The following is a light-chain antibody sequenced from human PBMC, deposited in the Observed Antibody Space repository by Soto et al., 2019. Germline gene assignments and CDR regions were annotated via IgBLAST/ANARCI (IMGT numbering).Light chain of an antibody. CDR2: MAS. Sequence: DIQMTQSPSPLSASVGDRVTITCLASQSISTWLAWYQQKPGKAPKLLIYMASTLESGVPSRFSVSGSGTEFTLTISSLRPDDVATYYCQQYDSNSPFGQGTKLEIK. V-gene: IGKV1-5*03. CDR3: QQYDSNSP. CDR1: QSISTW. J-gene: IGKJ2*01.